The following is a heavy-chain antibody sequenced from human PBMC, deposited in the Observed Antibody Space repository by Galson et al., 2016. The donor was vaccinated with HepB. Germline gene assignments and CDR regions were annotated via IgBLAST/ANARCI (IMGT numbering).Heavy chain of an antibody. D-gene: IGHD6-19*01. CDR2: VDNSGNIE. CDR3: ARGGWTYDQ. Sequence: SLRLSCATSGFIFSQYYMSWIRQAPGKGLEWVSYVDNSGNIEDHADVGRGRFTISRDNAQNSVFLQMNSLRAEDTALYGCARGGWTYDQWGQGTLVTVSS. J-gene: IGHJ5*02. V-gene: IGHV3-11*01. CDR1: GFIFSQYY.